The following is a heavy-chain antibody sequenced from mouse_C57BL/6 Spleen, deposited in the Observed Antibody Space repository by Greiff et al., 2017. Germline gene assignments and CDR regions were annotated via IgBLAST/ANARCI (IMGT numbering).Heavy chain of an antibody. D-gene: IGHD1-1*01. J-gene: IGHJ2*01. Sequence: VQLQESGAELVRPGTSVKVSCKASGYAFTNYLIEWVKQRPGQGLEWIGVINPGSGGTNYTEKFKGKATLTADKSSSTAYMQLSSLTSEDSAVYFCAREAYGSEVYFDYWGQGTTLTVSS. CDR3: AREAYGSEVYFDY. V-gene: IGHV1-54*01. CDR1: GYAFTNYL. CDR2: INPGSGGT.